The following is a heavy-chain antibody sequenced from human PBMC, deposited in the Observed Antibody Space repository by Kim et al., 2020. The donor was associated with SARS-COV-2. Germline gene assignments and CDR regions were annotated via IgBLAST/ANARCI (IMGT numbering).Heavy chain of an antibody. CDR2: IIPIFGTA. V-gene: IGHV1-69*13. J-gene: IGHJ4*02. CDR1: GGTFSSYA. Sequence: SVKVSCKASGGTFSSYAISWVRQAPGQGLEWMGGIIPIFGTANYAQKFQGRVTITADESTSTAYMELSSLRSEDTAVYYCARGALNYYDSSGYPTYFDYWGQGTLVTVSS. D-gene: IGHD3-22*01. CDR3: ARGALNYYDSSGYPTYFDY.